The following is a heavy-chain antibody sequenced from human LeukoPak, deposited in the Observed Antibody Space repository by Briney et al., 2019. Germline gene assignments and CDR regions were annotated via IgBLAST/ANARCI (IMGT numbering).Heavy chain of an antibody. CDR3: ARPHYYDSSGYYNDAFDI. CDR2: IYYSGST. Sequence: SSQTLSLTCTVSGGSISSYYWSWIRQPPGKGLEWIGYIYYSGSTNYNPSLKSRVTISVDTSKNQFSLKLSSVTAADTAVYYCARPHYYDSSGYYNDAFDIWGQGTMVTVSS. CDR1: GGSISSYY. J-gene: IGHJ3*02. V-gene: IGHV4-59*08. D-gene: IGHD3-22*01.